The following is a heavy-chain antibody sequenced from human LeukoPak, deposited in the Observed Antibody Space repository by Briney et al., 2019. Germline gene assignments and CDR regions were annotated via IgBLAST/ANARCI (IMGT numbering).Heavy chain of an antibody. J-gene: IGHJ4*02. CDR1: GGSISNYY. V-gene: IGHV4-59*08. Sequence: SETLSLTCTVSGGSISNYYWSWIRQPPGKGLEWVGYIYYSGRTNYNRSLKSRVTISVDTSKNQFSLKLSSVTAADTAVYYCARQGIAARIYFDYWGQGTLVTVSS. CDR2: IYYSGRT. CDR3: ARQGIAARIYFDY. D-gene: IGHD6-6*01.